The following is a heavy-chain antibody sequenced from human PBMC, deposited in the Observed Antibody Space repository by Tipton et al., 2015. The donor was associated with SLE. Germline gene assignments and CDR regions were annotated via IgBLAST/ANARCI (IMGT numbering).Heavy chain of an antibody. CDR2: ISRNAYSS. Sequence: SLRLSCAASGFSFNNYGMAWVRQAPGKGLEWVSGISRNAYSSYYADSVRGRFTISRDNSKNTLFLEMNSLRDEDTALYYCAKASRSESTGWYSDWGQRTLVTVSS. D-gene: IGHD6-19*01. CDR1: GFSFNNYG. J-gene: IGHJ4*02. CDR3: AKASRSESTGWYSD. V-gene: IGHV3-23*01.